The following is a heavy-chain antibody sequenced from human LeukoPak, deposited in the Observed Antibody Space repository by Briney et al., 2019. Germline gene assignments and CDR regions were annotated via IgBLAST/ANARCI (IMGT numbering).Heavy chain of an antibody. D-gene: IGHD6-19*01. V-gene: IGHV3-7*01. J-gene: IGHJ4*02. CDR1: GFTLSNYW. CDR2: IKQDGSEK. CDR3: ARERSSGWNDY. Sequence: PGGSLRLSCAASGFTLSNYWMTWVRQAPGKGLEWVANIKQDGSEKHYGDSVKGRFTISRDNAKNSLYLEMNSLRAEDTAVYYCARERSSGWNDYWGQGTLVTVSS.